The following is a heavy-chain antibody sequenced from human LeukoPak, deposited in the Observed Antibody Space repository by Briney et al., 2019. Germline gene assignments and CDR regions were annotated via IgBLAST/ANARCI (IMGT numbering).Heavy chain of an antibody. J-gene: IGHJ5*02. CDR3: ARARNVEYSISNWFDP. Sequence: GGSLRLSCAASGFTFSRYNMNWVRQAPGQGLEWVACISKSRNYIYYADSVKGRFTISRDDAKSSLYLQMDSLRAEDTAVYYCARARNVEYSISNWFDPWGQGTLVTVSS. V-gene: IGHV3-21*01. D-gene: IGHD6-6*01. CDR2: ISKSRNYI. CDR1: GFTFSRYN.